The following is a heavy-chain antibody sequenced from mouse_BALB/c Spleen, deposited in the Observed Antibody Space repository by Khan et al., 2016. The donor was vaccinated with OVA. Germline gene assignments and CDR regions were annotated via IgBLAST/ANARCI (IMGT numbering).Heavy chain of an antibody. CDR1: GYTFTNYG. D-gene: IGHD2-12*01. J-gene: IGHJ1*01. Sequence: QIQLVQSGPELKKPGETVKISCKASGYTFTNYGMNWVRQAPGKGLKWMGWINTYTGEPTYDDDFKGRFAFSLETSASTAYLQIKNLKNEDTATYCCARKNYSYDRYFDVWGAGTTVTVSS. CDR2: INTYTGEP. V-gene: IGHV9-3-1*01. CDR3: ARKNYSYDRYFDV.